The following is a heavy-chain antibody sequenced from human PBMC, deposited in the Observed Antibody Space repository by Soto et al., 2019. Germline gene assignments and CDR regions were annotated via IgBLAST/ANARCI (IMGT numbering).Heavy chain of an antibody. J-gene: IGHJ4*02. D-gene: IGHD3-22*01. CDR3: AKSPGMYYYDSSGYYHYDY. CDR2: ISGSGVST. Sequence: GGSLRLSCAASGFTFSSYAMSWVRQAPGNGLEWVSAISGSGVSTYYADSVKGRFTISRDNSKNTLYLQMNSLRAEDTAVYYCAKSPGMYYYDSSGYYHYDYWGQGTLVTVSS. V-gene: IGHV3-23*01. CDR1: GFTFSSYA.